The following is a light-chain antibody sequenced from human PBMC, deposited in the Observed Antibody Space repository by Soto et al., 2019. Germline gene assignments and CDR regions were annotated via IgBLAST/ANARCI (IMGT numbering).Light chain of an antibody. CDR1: SSDVGGYNY. Sequence: QSALTQPPSASGSPGQSVAISCTGTSSDVGGYNYVSWYQQYPGKAPKLIIFEVNKRPSGVPDRFSGSKSGNTASLTVSGLQADDEADYYCSSYADDNIFVFGTGTKLTVL. CDR2: EVN. V-gene: IGLV2-8*01. J-gene: IGLJ1*01. CDR3: SSYADDNIFV.